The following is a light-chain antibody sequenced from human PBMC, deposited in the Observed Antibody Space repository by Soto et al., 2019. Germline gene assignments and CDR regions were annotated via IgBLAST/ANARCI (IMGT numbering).Light chain of an antibody. V-gene: IGLV1-40*01. CDR2: GNS. CDR1: SSNIGTPYD. Sequence: QSVLTQPPSVSGAPGQRVTISCTGSSSNIGTPYDVHWYQQLPGTAPKLLIYGNSNRPSGVPDRFSGSKSGTSDSLAITGVQAEDAAAYYCLSYDSSLSGYVIFCGGTKPTGL. CDR3: LSYDSSLSGYVI. J-gene: IGLJ2*01.